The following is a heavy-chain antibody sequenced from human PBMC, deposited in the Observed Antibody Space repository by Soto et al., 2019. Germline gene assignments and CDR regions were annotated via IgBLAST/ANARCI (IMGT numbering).Heavy chain of an antibody. CDR1: DYTFTSYG. J-gene: IGHJ6*02. V-gene: IGHV1-18*01. CDR3: ARDRGANGMDV. CDR2: ISAYNGNT. Sequence: QVQLVQSGAEGKKPGASVKLSCKASDYTFTSYGISWVRPAPGQGLEWMGWISAYNGNTNYAQKLRGRVTMTTDTAPRTGSMELRSLRSVDTAVYYCARDRGANGMDVWGQGAPVTVS.